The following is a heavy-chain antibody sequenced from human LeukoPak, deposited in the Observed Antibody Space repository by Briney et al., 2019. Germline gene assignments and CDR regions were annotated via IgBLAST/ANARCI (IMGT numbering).Heavy chain of an antibody. J-gene: IGHJ4*02. V-gene: IGHV4-39*07. CDR2: IYYSGST. D-gene: IGHD3-3*02. CDR1: GGFISSSSYY. Sequence: PSETLSLTCTVSGGFISSSSYYWGWIRQPPGKGLEWIGSIYYSGSTYYNPSLKSRVTISVDTSKNQFSLKLSSVTAADTAVYYCARGSLAFFDYWGQGTLVTVSS. CDR3: ARGSLAFFDY.